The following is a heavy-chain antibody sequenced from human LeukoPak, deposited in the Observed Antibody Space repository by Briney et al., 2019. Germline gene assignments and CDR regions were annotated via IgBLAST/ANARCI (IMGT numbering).Heavy chain of an antibody. CDR1: GFTVSSNS. V-gene: IGHV3-53*01. D-gene: IGHD3-10*01. CDR3: ARDRRYYGSGFYYYMDV. CDR2: IYSDNT. Sequence: GGSLRLSCTVSGFTVSSNSMSWVRQAPGKGLEWVSFIYSDNTHYSDSVKGRFTISRDNAKNSLYLQMNSLRAEDTAVYYCARDRRYYGSGFYYYMDVWGKGTTVTVSS. J-gene: IGHJ6*03.